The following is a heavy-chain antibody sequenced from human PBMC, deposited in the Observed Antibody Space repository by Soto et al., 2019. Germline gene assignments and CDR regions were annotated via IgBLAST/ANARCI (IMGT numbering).Heavy chain of an antibody. Sequence: EVQKLESGGGLVQPGGSLRLSCAASGLTLSAYPMSWVRQAPGKGLEWVSSISGSGDRTYYADSVKGRFTISRDNSKNTLYLQMNSLRVEDTAVYFCPFGWGGGHEGYWGQGTLVTVSS. J-gene: IGHJ4*02. CDR3: PFGWGGGHEGY. CDR2: ISGSGDRT. D-gene: IGHD5-12*01. V-gene: IGHV3-23*01. CDR1: GLTLSAYP.